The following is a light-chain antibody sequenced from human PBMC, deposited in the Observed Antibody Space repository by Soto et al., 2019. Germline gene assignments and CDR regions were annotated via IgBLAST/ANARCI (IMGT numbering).Light chain of an antibody. J-gene: IGLJ1*01. CDR3: QAWDSSYV. CDR2: QDS. Sequence: SYELTQPPSVSVSPGQTATITCPGDKLGNKYTSWYQQKPGQSPVLVIYQDSRRPSGIPERFSGSNSGNTATLTISGTQAMDEADYYCQAWDSSYVFGTGTKLTVL. V-gene: IGLV3-1*01. CDR1: KLGNKY.